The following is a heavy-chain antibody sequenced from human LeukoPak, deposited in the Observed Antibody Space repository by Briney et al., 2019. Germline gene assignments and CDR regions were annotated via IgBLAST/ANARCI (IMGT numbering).Heavy chain of an antibody. D-gene: IGHD3-10*02. Sequence: LSLTCTVSGGSISSNNYYWGWIRQPPGKGLEWVSYISSSGSTIYYADSVKGRFTISRDNAKNSLYLQMNSLRAEDTAVYCCAELGITMIGGVWGKGTTVTISS. CDR2: ISSSGSTI. CDR1: GGSISSNNYY. V-gene: IGHV3-11*04. CDR3: AELGITMIGGV. J-gene: IGHJ6*04.